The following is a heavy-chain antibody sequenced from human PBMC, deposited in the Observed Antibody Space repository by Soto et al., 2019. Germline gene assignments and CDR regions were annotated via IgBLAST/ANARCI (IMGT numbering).Heavy chain of an antibody. Sequence: SETLSLTCAVSGGSIISGGYSWSWIRQPPGKGLEWIGYIYHSGSTYYNPSLKSRVTISVDTSKNQFSLKLSSVTAADTAVYYCARHLSTTIAPLPFDYWGQGTLVTVSS. D-gene: IGHD1-1*01. CDR3: ARHLSTTIAPLPFDY. V-gene: IGHV4-30-2*01. CDR1: GGSIISGGYS. CDR2: IYHSGST. J-gene: IGHJ4*02.